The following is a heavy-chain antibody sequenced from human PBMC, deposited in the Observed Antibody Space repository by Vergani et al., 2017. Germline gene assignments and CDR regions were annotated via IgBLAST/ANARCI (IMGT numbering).Heavy chain of an antibody. Sequence: QVQLQQWGGGLLKPSETLSLTCVVNGGSFTSYHWTWIRQSPGEELGWVGDIDHTGRPDYNPSLKSRLTMSVDKSRNQFSLTLNSVTATDTAIYFCARVNTETNGHLYYYYYMDVWGQGTAVTVS. CDR3: ARVNTETNGHLYYYYYMDV. D-gene: IGHD4-11*01. V-gene: IGHV4-34*01. CDR2: IDHTGRP. J-gene: IGHJ6*03. CDR1: GGSFTSYH.